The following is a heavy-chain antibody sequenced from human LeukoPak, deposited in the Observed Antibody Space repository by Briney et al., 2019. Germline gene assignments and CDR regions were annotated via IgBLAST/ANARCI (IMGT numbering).Heavy chain of an antibody. CDR3: ARRGTNYYDSSGYPPFDI. CDR1: GYTFTSYG. Sequence: ASVKVSCKAPGYTFTSYGISWVRQAPRQGLEWMGRINPNSGGTNYAQKFQGRVTMTRDTSISTAYMELSSLRSEDTAVYYCARRGTNYYDSSGYPPFDIWGQGTMVTVSS. J-gene: IGHJ3*02. CDR2: INPNSGGT. V-gene: IGHV1-2*06. D-gene: IGHD3-22*01.